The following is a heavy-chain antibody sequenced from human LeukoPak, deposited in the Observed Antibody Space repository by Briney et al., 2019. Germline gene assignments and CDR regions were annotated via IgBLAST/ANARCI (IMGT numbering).Heavy chain of an antibody. CDR3: TTASYDYVWGSYRYVDY. J-gene: IGHJ4*02. D-gene: IGHD3-16*02. Sequence: GGSLRLSCVVSGFTLSSYWMSWVRQAPGKGLEWVGRIKSKTDGGTTDYAAPVKGRFTISRDDSKNTLYLQMNSLKTEDTAVYYCTTASYDYVWGSYRYVDYWGQGTLVTVSS. CDR1: GFTLSSYW. CDR2: IKSKTDGGTT. V-gene: IGHV3-15*01.